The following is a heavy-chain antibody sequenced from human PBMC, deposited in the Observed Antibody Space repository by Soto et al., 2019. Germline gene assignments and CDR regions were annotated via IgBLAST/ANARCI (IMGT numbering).Heavy chain of an antibody. Sequence: QVQLMQSGAEVKKPGASVKVSCKASGYTFTSYGISWVRQAPGQGLEWMGWISAYNGNTNYAQKLQGRVTMTTDTSTSTAYMELRSLRSDDTAVYYCARCPRHSGPIWGVAFDIWGQGTMVTVSS. CDR1: GYTFTSYG. D-gene: IGHD3-16*01. CDR3: ARCPRHSGPIWGVAFDI. V-gene: IGHV1-18*01. CDR2: ISAYNGNT. J-gene: IGHJ3*02.